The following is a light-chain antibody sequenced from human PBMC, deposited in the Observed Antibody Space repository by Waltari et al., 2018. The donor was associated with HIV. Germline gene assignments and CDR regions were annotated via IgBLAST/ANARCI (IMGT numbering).Light chain of an antibody. CDR3: QQY. CDR2: KAS. Sequence: DIQMTQSPSTLSASVGDSVTITCRASQSICSSLAWYQKKSGKAPKFLIDKASSLESGVPSRFSGSGSGTEFTLTIISLQPDDFATYYCQQYFGQGTRLEIK. CDR1: QSICSS. V-gene: IGKV1-5*03. J-gene: IGKJ5*01.